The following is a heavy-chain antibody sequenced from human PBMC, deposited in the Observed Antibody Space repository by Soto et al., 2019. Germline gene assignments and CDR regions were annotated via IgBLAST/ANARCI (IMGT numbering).Heavy chain of an antibody. CDR3: TTGTQNFDY. D-gene: IGHD3-10*01. V-gene: IGHV3-23*01. Sequence: EVQLLESGGGLVQPGGSLRLSFAASGFTFTTRAMSWVRQAPGKGLQWVSGISASGGTTYYADSVKGRLTISRDNSKNMLYLLMTSLRDDDPAVYYCTTGTQNFDYWGRGTRVTVSS. CDR2: ISASGGTT. J-gene: IGHJ4*02. CDR1: GFTFTTRA.